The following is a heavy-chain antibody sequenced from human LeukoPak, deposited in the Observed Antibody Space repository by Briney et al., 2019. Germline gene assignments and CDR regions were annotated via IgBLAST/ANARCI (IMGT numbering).Heavy chain of an antibody. Sequence: GGSLRLSCAASGFTFSSYAMHWVRQAPGKGLEWVAVISYDGSNKYYADSVKGRFTISRDNSKNTLYLQMNSLRAEDTAVYYCASLGYRSLPYWFDPWGQGTLVTVSS. CDR2: ISYDGSNK. V-gene: IGHV3-30*04. J-gene: IGHJ5*02. CDR3: ASLGYRSLPYWFDP. D-gene: IGHD6-13*01. CDR1: GFTFSSYA.